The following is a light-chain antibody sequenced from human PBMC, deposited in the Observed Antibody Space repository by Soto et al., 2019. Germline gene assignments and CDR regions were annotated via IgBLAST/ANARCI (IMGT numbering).Light chain of an antibody. CDR3: QQYNSYVYT. CDR1: QSISSW. J-gene: IGKJ2*01. CDR2: KAS. V-gene: IGKV1-5*03. Sequence: DIQMTQSPSTLSASVGDRVTITCRATQSISSWLAWYQQKPGKAPKLLIYKASSLESGVPSSFSGSGSGTEFTLTISSLQPDDFATYYGQQYNSYVYTFGQGTKLEIK.